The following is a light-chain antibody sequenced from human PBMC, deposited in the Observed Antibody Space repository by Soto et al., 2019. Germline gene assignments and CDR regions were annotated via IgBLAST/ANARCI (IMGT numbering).Light chain of an antibody. V-gene: IGLV1-40*01. Sequence: QTVVTQPPSVSGAPGQRVTISCTGSSSNIGAGYDVHWYQQLPGTAPKLLIYGNSNRPSGVPDRFSGSKSGTSASLAITGLQAEDEADYYCQSYDSSRRVFGTGTKLTVL. CDR1: SSNIGAGYD. CDR2: GNS. J-gene: IGLJ1*01. CDR3: QSYDSSRRV.